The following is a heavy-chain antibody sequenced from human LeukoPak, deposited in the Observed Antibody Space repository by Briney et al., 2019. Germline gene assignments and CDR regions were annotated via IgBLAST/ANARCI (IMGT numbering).Heavy chain of an antibody. Sequence: PGGSLRLSCAPSGFTVSSNHINWVRQAPGKGLEWVSIIYSGGRTYSTDSVKGRFTISRDSSKNTVYLQMNSLRVEDTAMYYCAGAPDSSGWYYRYWGQGTLVTVSS. J-gene: IGHJ4*02. CDR2: IYSGGRT. V-gene: IGHV3-53*01. D-gene: IGHD6-19*01. CDR1: GFTVSSNH. CDR3: AGAPDSSGWYYRY.